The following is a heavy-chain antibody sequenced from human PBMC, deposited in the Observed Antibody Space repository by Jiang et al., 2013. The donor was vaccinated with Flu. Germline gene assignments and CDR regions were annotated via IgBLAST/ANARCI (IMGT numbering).Heavy chain of an antibody. Sequence: TCAVYGGSFSGYYWSWIRQPPGKGLEWIGEINHSGSTNYNPSLKSRVTISVDTSKNQFSLKLSSVTAADTAVYYCARERFYSNYVYYYYYVDVWGKGTTVTVS. J-gene: IGHJ6*03. CDR1: GGSFSGYY. V-gene: IGHV4-34*01. D-gene: IGHD4-11*01. CDR2: INHSGST. CDR3: ARERFYSNYVYYYYYVDV.